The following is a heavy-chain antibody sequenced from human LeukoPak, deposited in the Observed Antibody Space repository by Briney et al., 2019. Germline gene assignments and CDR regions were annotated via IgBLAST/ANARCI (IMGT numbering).Heavy chain of an antibody. CDR2: IYPGDSDT. CDR3: ARRRGYSYGYLGGIAFDI. V-gene: IGHV5-51*01. J-gene: IGHJ3*02. CDR1: GYSFTSYW. D-gene: IGHD5-18*01. Sequence: PGESLKISCKGSGYSFTSYWIGWVRQMPGKGLEWMGIIYPGDSDTRYSPSFQGQVTISADKSISTAHLQWSSLKASDTAMYYCARRRGYSYGYLGGIAFDIWGQGTMVTVSS.